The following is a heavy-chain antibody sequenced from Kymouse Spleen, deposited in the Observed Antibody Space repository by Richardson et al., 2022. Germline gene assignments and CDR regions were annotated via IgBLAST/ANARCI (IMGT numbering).Heavy chain of an antibody. CDR3: AREIYYGSGSTLYGMDV. CDR1: GGSVSSGSYY. Sequence: QVQLQESGPGLVKPSETLSLTCTVSGGSVSSGSYYWSWIRQPPGKGLEWIGYIYYSGSTNYNPSLKSRVTISVDTSKNQFSLKLSSVTAADTAVYYCAREIYYGSGSTLYGMDVWGQGTTVTVSS. V-gene: IGHV4-61*01. J-gene: IGHJ6*02. CDR2: IYYSGST. D-gene: IGHD3-10*01.